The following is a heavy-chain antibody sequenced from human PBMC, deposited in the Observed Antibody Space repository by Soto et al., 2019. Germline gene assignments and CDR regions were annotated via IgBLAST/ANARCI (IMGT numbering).Heavy chain of an antibody. CDR2: IIPIFGTA. CDR3: ARDGPRDILTGYYMWSDPNLYYYYGMDV. CDR1: GGTFSSYA. Sequence: ASVKVCCKESGGTFSSYAISWVRHAPGQGLEWMGGIIPIFGTANYAQKFQGRVTITADESTSTAYMELSSLRSEDTAVYYCARDGPRDILTGYYMWSDPNLYYYYGMDVWGQGTTVTVSS. D-gene: IGHD3-9*01. J-gene: IGHJ6*02. V-gene: IGHV1-69*13.